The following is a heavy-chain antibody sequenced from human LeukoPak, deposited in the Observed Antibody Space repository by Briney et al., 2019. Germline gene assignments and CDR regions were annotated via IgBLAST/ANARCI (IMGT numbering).Heavy chain of an antibody. CDR3: VRRINNWFDP. J-gene: IGHJ5*02. CDR2: IFPGDSDT. V-gene: IGHV5-51*01. Sequence: GESLKISCKGSGYSFTTSWIAWVRQVPGKGLELMGIIFPGDSDTRYSPSFQGQVTISADKSISTAYLQWSSLQASDTAFYYCVRRINNWFDPWGQGTLVTVSS. CDR1: GYSFTTSW.